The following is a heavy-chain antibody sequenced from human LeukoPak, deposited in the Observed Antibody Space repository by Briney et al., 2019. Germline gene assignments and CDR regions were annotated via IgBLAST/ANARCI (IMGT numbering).Heavy chain of an antibody. Sequence: GGSLRLSCAASGFTYSSHEMNWVRQAPGKGLEWVSYISSSGSTIYYADSVKGRFTISRDNAKSSLYLQMNSLRAEDTAVYYCARDPGYDYVWGSYRSFDYWGQGTLVTVSS. CDR1: GFTYSSHE. CDR3: ARDPGYDYVWGSYRSFDY. J-gene: IGHJ4*02. CDR2: ISSSGSTI. V-gene: IGHV3-48*03. D-gene: IGHD3-16*02.